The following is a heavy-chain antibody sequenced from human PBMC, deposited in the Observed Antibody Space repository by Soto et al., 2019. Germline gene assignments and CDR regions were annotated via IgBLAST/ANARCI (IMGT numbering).Heavy chain of an antibody. J-gene: IGHJ4*02. D-gene: IGHD2-15*01. CDR1: GFTFSSYG. Sequence: QVQLVESGGGVVQPGRSLRLSCAASGFTFSSYGMHWVRQAPGKGLEWVAVISYDGSNKYYADSVKGRFTISRDNSKNTLYLQINSLRAEDTAVYYCAKGDCSGGTCYLPYWGQGTLVTVSS. V-gene: IGHV3-30*18. CDR2: ISYDGSNK. CDR3: AKGDCSGGTCYLPY.